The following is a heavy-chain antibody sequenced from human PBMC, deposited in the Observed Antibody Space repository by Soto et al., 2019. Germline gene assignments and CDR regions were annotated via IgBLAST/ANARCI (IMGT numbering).Heavy chain of an antibody. CDR1: RFTFSSFW. V-gene: IGHV3-74*01. CDR2: INSDGSST. Sequence: EVQLVESGGGLVQPGGSLRLSCAASRFTFSSFWFHWVRQAPGKGLVWVSHINSDGSSTSYADSVKGRFTISRDNAKNTLYLQMNSLRAEDTAVYYCARAAYSSSQTFLFEPWGQGTLVTVSS. J-gene: IGHJ5*02. CDR3: ARAAYSSSQTFLFEP. D-gene: IGHD6-13*01.